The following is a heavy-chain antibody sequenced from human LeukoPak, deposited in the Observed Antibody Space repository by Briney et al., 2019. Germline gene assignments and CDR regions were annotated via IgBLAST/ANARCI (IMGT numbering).Heavy chain of an antibody. D-gene: IGHD2-15*01. CDR2: INAGNGNT. J-gene: IGHJ5*02. Sequence: ASVKVSCKASGYTFTSYAMHWVRQAPGQRLEWMGWINAGNGNTKYSQKFQGRVTITRDTSASTAYMELSSLRSEDTAVYYCARDEGLRYCSGGSCYRAGSVTAYWFDPWGQGTLVTVSS. V-gene: IGHV1-3*01. CDR3: ARDEGLRYCSGGSCYRAGSVTAYWFDP. CDR1: GYTFTSYA.